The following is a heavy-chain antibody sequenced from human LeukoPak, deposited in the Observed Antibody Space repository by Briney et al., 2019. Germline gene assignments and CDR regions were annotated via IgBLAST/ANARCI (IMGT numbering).Heavy chain of an antibody. D-gene: IGHD3-22*01. CDR1: GFTFSSYA. Sequence: PGGSLRLSCAASGFTFSSYAMSWVRQAPGKGLEWVSAISGSGGSTYYAGSVKGRFTISRDNSKNTLYLQMNSLRAEDTAVYYCAKGEYYYDSSGTYDAFDIWGQGTMVTVSS. CDR2: ISGSGGST. V-gene: IGHV3-23*01. J-gene: IGHJ3*02. CDR3: AKGEYYYDSSGTYDAFDI.